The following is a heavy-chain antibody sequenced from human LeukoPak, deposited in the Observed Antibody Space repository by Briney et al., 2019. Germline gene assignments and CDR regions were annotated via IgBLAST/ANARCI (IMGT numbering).Heavy chain of an antibody. J-gene: IGHJ4*02. V-gene: IGHV4-59*01. D-gene: IGHD3-22*01. Sequence: PSETLSLTCTVSGGSISSYYWSWIRQPPGKGLEWIGYIYYSGSTNYNPSLKSRVTISVDTSKYQFSLKLSSVTAADTAVYYCARDRGYDREGGGRYFDYWGQGTLVTVSS. CDR3: ARDRGYDREGGGRYFDY. CDR1: GGSISSYY. CDR2: IYYSGST.